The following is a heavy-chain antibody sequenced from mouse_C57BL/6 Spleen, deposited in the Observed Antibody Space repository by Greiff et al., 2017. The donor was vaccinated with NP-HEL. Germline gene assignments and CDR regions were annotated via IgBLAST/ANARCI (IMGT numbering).Heavy chain of an antibody. Sequence: QVQLQQSGAELVRPGTSVKVSCKASGYAFTNYLIEWVKQRPGQGLEWIGVINPGSGGTNYNEKFKGKATLTADKSSSTAYMQLSSLTSEDSAVYFCARFKDYGSEAMDYWGQGTSVTVSS. CDR3: ARFKDYGSEAMDY. J-gene: IGHJ4*01. CDR1: GYAFTNYL. V-gene: IGHV1-54*01. D-gene: IGHD1-1*01. CDR2: INPGSGGT.